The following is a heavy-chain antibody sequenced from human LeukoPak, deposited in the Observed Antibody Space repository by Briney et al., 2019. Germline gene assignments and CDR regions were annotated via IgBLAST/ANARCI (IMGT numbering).Heavy chain of an antibody. Sequence: ASVTVSCKASGYTFTSYYMHWVRQAPGQGLEWMGIINPSGGSTSYAQKFQGRVTMTRDTFTSTVYMELSSLRSEDTAVYYCARGCGVSYDFWSGYYNNWFDPWGQGTLVTVSS. CDR3: ARGCGVSYDFWSGYYNNWFDP. CDR1: GYTFTSYY. J-gene: IGHJ5*02. V-gene: IGHV1-46*01. D-gene: IGHD3-3*01. CDR2: INPSGGST.